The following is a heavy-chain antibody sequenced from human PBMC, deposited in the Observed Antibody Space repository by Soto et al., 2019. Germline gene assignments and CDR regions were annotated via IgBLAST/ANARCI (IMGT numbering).Heavy chain of an antibody. D-gene: IGHD6-19*01. CDR2: IGTAGDT. CDR1: GFTFSSYD. Sequence: PGGSLRLSCAASGFTFSSYDMHWVRQATGKGLEWVSAIGTAGDTYYPGSVKGRFTISRENAKNSLYLQMNSLRAGDTAVYYCARGGRGWYVDYWGQGTLVTVSS. V-gene: IGHV3-13*01. J-gene: IGHJ4*02. CDR3: ARGGRGWYVDY.